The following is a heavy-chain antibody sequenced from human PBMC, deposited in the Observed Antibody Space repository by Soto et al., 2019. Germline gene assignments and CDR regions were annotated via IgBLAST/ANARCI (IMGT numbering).Heavy chain of an antibody. CDR1: GFTFSSYA. V-gene: IGHV3-23*01. CDR3: ARDALGYCSSTSCRMGPDNWFDP. Sequence: EVQLLESGGGLVQPGGSLRLSCAASGFTFSSYAMSWVRQAPGKGLGWVSAISGSGGSTYYADSVKGRFTISRDNSNNTLYLQMNSLRVEDTAVNYCARDALGYCSSTSCRMGPDNWFDPWGQGTLVTVSS. J-gene: IGHJ5*02. D-gene: IGHD2-2*01. CDR2: ISGSGGST.